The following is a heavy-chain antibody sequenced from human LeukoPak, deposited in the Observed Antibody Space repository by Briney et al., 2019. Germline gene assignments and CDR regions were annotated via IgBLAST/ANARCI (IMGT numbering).Heavy chain of an antibody. CDR1: GFTFSSYE. D-gene: IGHD6-19*01. Sequence: LRLSCAGSGFTFSSYEMNWVRQPPGKGLEWIGNIYYSGSTYYNPSLKSRVTISVDTSKNQFSLKLNSVTAADTAVYYCARQLSSGYIFDYWGQGTLVTVSS. J-gene: IGHJ4*02. CDR2: IYYSGST. V-gene: IGHV4-39*01. CDR3: ARQLSSGYIFDY.